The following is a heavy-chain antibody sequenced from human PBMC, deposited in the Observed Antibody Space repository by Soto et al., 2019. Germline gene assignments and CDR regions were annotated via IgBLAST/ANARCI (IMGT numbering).Heavy chain of an antibody. V-gene: IGHV4-30-2*01. CDR2: IYHSGST. Sequence: QLQLQESGSGLVKPSQTLSLTCAVSVGSISSGGYSWIWIRQPPGKGLEWIGYIYHSGSTYYNPSLRRRVTISVDRSKNQFCLKLSSVTAADTAVYYCARAGGLGAVAVDYWGQGTLVTVSS. CDR3: ARAGGLGAVAVDY. D-gene: IGHD6-19*01. CDR1: VGSISSGGYS. J-gene: IGHJ4*02.